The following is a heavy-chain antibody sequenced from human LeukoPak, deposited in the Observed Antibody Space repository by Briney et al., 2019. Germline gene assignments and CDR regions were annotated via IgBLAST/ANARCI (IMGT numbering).Heavy chain of an antibody. V-gene: IGHV4-61*02. D-gene: IGHD6-13*01. J-gene: IGHJ5*02. CDR2: IYTSGST. CDR1: GGSISSGSYY. Sequence: SETLSLTCTVSGGSISSGSYYWSWIRQPAGKGLEWIGRIYTSGSTNYNPSLKSRVTMSVDTSKNQFSLKLSSVTAADTAVYYCARVRSSSPDWFDPWGQGTLVTVSS. CDR3: ARVRSSSPDWFDP.